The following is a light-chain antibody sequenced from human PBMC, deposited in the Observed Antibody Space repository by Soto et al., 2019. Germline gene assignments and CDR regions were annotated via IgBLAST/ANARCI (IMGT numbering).Light chain of an antibody. CDR2: KAS. CDR1: QSIIIY. Sequence: DFLLTQSPSSLSASVGDRVTITCRASQSIIIYLNRYQQKPGKAPELLIYKASNLQSGVPSRFSGSGSGTDFTLTISCLQPEDFATYYCQQSYSTPTFGQGTRLEIK. J-gene: IGKJ5*01. CDR3: QQSYSTPT. V-gene: IGKV1-39*01.